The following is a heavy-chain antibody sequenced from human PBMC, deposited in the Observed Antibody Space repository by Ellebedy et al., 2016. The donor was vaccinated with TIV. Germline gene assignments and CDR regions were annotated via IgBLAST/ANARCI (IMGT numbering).Heavy chain of an antibody. CDR3: ASGNRATPFWAFDY. CDR1: GYTFTSYG. J-gene: IGHJ4*02. Sequence: ASVKVSCXASGYTFTSYGISWVRQAPGQGLEWMGWISAYNGNTNYAQKLQGRVTMTTDTSTSTAYMELRSLRSDDTAVYYCASGNRATPFWAFDYWGQGTLVTVSS. CDR2: ISAYNGNT. D-gene: IGHD1-26*01. V-gene: IGHV1-18*01.